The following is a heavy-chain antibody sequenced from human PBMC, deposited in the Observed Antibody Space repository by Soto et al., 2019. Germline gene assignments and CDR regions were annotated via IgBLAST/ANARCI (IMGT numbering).Heavy chain of an antibody. J-gene: IGHJ4*02. CDR2: NSAYNDNT. D-gene: IGHD5-18*01. Sequence: ASVKVSCKSSGYTFTKFGISWVRQAPGQGLEWMGWNSAYNDNTNYAQKLQGRVTMTSDTSTSTAYMELRSLRSDDTAVYYCVRVSNSYGFVGFDYWGQGTLVTVSS. CDR1: GYTFTKFG. CDR3: VRVSNSYGFVGFDY. V-gene: IGHV1-18*01.